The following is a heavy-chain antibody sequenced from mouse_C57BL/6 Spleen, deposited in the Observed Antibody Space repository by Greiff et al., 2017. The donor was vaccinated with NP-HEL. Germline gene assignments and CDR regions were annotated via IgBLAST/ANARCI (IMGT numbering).Heavy chain of an antibody. Sequence: QVQLQQSGAELVKPGASVKLSCKASGYTFTSYWMHWVKQRPGRGLEWIGRIDPNSGGTKYNEKFKSKATLTVDKPSSTAYMQLSSLTSEDSAVYYCASEDYYGSSPPFGYWGQGTTLTVSS. CDR3: ASEDYYGSSPPFGY. CDR1: GYTFTSYW. V-gene: IGHV1-72*01. CDR2: IDPNSGGT. J-gene: IGHJ2*01. D-gene: IGHD1-1*01.